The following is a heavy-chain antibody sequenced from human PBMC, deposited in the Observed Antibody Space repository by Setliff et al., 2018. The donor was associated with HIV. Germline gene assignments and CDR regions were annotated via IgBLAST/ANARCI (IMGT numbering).Heavy chain of an antibody. J-gene: IGHJ3*02. CDR3: ARVPYRSAWFSGGHDALDI. CDR1: GYSFARYG. CDR2: ISGFNGNT. Sequence: APVKVSCKASGYSFARYGLSWVRQAPGQGLEWMGWISGFNGNTKYAQSFQDRVATTTETATSTAYMEMRSLRSDDTAVYFCARVPYRSAWFSGGHDALDIWGQGTMVTVSS. V-gene: IGHV1-18*01. D-gene: IGHD6-19*01.